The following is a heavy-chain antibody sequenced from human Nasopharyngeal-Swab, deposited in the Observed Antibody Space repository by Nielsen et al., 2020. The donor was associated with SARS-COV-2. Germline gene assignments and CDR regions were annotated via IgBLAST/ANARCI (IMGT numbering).Heavy chain of an antibody. CDR1: GFYLNKFW. D-gene: IGHD6-19*01. J-gene: IGHJ4*02. CDR3: VRGSSGWYGIDY. CDR2: IRYDGTTT. V-gene: IGHV3-74*01. Sequence: ESLNISCVFSGFYLNKFWMHWVRQTPRKQLVWVSRIRYDGTTTDYADSVKGRFTISSDNAKNTVYLQMNSLRVEDMAVYYCVRGSSGWYGIDYWGQGTLVTVSS.